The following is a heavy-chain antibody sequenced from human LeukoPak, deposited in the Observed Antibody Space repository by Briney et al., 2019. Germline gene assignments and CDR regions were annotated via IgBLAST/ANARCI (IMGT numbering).Heavy chain of an antibody. V-gene: IGHV4-34*01. CDR1: GGSFSGYY. D-gene: IGHD6-6*01. J-gene: IGHJ5*02. CDR3: ERVSFPYSSSSRGGWFDP. CDR2: INHSGST. Sequence: PSETLSLTCAVYGGSFSGYYWSWIRQPPGKGLEWIGEINHSGSTNYNPSLKSRVTISVDTSKNQFSLKLSSVTAADTAVYYCERVSFPYSSSSRGGWFDPWGQGTLVTVSS.